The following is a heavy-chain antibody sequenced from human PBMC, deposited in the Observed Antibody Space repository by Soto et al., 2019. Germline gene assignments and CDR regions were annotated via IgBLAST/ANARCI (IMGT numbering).Heavy chain of an antibody. Sequence: GESLKISCKGSGYSFTSYWIGWVRQMPGKGLEWMGITYPGDSDTRYSPSFQGQVTISADKSISTAYLQWSSLKASDTAMYYCARQRPVRYYDSSGYLDYWGQGTLVTVSS. CDR1: GYSFTSYW. CDR3: ARQRPVRYYDSSGYLDY. V-gene: IGHV5-51*01. CDR2: TYPGDSDT. J-gene: IGHJ4*02. D-gene: IGHD3-22*01.